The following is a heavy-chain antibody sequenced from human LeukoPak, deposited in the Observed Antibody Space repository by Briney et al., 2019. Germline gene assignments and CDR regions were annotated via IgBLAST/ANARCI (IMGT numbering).Heavy chain of an antibody. CDR2: INHHGST. J-gene: IGHJ4*01. V-gene: IGHV4-34*01. CDR1: GGSFSGHH. Sequence: SETLSLTCAVYGGSFSGHHWNWIRQPPGKGLEWIGEINHHGSTNYNPSLKSRVTISVDTSKNQFSLKLTSMTAADTAIYYCARARGTVAIDYWGHGTLVTVSS. D-gene: IGHD5-12*01. CDR3: ARARGTVAIDY.